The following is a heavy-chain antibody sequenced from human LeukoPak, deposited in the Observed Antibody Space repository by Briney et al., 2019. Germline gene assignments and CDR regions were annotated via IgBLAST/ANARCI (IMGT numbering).Heavy chain of an antibody. Sequence: GGSLRLSCAASGFTFGTYGMHWVRQAPGKGLEWVAVISYDGSNNYYVDSVKGRFTISRDNSKNTLYLQMNSLRAEDTAVYYCAKEQLTSGYSFLTDYWGQGTLVTVSS. J-gene: IGHJ4*02. D-gene: IGHD5-18*01. CDR3: AKEQLTSGYSFLTDY. CDR2: ISYDGSNN. CDR1: GFTFGTYG. V-gene: IGHV3-30*18.